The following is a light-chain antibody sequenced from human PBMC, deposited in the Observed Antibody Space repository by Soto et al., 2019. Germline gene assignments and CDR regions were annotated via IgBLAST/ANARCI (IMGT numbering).Light chain of an antibody. V-gene: IGLV2-14*01. CDR1: SSDVGGYNY. J-gene: IGLJ2*01. CDR3: ASWDDRLGAVI. CDR2: EVS. Sequence: QSVLTQPASVSGSPGQSITISCTGTSSDVGGYNYVSWYQQHPGKAPKLMIYEVSNRPSGVSNRFSGSKSGNTASLTISGLQAEDEADYYCASWDDRLGAVIFGGGTKVTV.